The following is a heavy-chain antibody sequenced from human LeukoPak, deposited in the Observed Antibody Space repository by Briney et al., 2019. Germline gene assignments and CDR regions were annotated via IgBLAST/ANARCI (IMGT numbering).Heavy chain of an antibody. D-gene: IGHD3-3*01. CDR2: ISAYNGNT. CDR1: GYTFTSYG. CDR3: AAEYYDFWSGYYLFDP. V-gene: IGHV1-18*01. Sequence: GASVKVSCKASGYTFTSYGISWVRQAPGRGLEWMGWISAYNGNTNYAQKLQGRVTMTTDTSTSTAYMELRSLRSDDTAVYYCAAEYYDFWSGYYLFDPWGQGTLVTVSS. J-gene: IGHJ5*02.